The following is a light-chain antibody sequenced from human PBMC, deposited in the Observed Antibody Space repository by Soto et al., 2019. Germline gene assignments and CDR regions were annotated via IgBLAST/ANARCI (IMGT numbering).Light chain of an antibody. Sequence: QSALTQPASVSGSPGQSITVSCTGTSSDVGGYNYVSWYQQHPGKAPKLIIYEVSNRPSGVSYRFSGSKSGNTASLTISGLQAEDEADYYCTSYTTSSTLVFGGGTKLTVL. J-gene: IGLJ3*02. V-gene: IGLV2-14*01. CDR1: SSDVGGYNY. CDR2: EVS. CDR3: TSYTTSSTLV.